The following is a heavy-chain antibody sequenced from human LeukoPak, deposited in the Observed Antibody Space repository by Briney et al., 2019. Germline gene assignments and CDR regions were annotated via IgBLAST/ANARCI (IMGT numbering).Heavy chain of an antibody. CDR1: GFTFSDAW. D-gene: IGHD5-18*01. CDR3: TTTSYGAKFDD. J-gene: IGHJ4*02. CDR2: FKSKADGGTT. Sequence: GGSLRLSCAASGFTFSDAWMSWVRQAPGKGLEWVGRFKSKADGGTTEYAAPVKGRFSMSRDDSKNTLYLEMNGLKTEDTAVYYCTTTSYGAKFDDWGQGTLVIVSS. V-gene: IGHV3-15*01.